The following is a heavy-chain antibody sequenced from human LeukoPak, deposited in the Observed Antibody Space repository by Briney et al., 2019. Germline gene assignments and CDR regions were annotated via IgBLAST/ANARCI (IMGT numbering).Heavy chain of an antibody. D-gene: IGHD3-10*01. Sequence: PSETLSLTCTVSGGSISSGGYYWIWIRQHPGKGLEWIGYIYYSGSTYYNPSLKSRVTISVDTSKNQFSLKLSSVTAADTAVYYCAREGIWFGGSATFAPWGEGTLVTVSS. CDR3: AREGIWFGGSATFAP. J-gene: IGHJ5*02. CDR2: IYYSGST. V-gene: IGHV4-31*03. CDR1: GGSISSGGYY.